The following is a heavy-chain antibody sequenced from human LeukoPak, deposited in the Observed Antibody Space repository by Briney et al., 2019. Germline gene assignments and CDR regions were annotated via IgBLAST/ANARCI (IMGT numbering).Heavy chain of an antibody. CDR3: ARVWSDGYNSPFDY. CDR2: ISYDGSNK. V-gene: IGHV3-30-3*01. J-gene: IGHJ4*02. CDR1: GFTFSSYA. D-gene: IGHD5-12*01. Sequence: PGGSLRLSCAASGFTFSSYAMHWVRQAPGKGLEWVAVISYDGSNKYYADSVKGRFTISRDNSKNTLYLQMNSLRAEDTAVYYCARVWSDGYNSPFDYWGQGTLVTVSS.